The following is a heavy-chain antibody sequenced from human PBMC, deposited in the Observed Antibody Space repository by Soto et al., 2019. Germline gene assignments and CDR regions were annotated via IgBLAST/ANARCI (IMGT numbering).Heavy chain of an antibody. V-gene: IGHV4-34*01. CDR1: GGSFSGYY. J-gene: IGHJ6*02. Sequence: SETLSLTCAVYGGSFSGYYWSWIRQPPGKGLEWIGEINHSGSTNYNPSLKSRVTISVDTSKNQYSLKLSSVTAADTAVYYCARLLFSSGWPYYYYGMDVWGQGTTVT. CDR2: INHSGST. CDR3: ARLLFSSGWPYYYYGMDV. D-gene: IGHD6-19*01.